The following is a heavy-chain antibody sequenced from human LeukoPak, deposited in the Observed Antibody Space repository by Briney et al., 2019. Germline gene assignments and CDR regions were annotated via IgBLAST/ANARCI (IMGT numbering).Heavy chain of an antibody. CDR1: GGSTSSYY. V-gene: IGHV4-59*08. CDR2: IFYSGRT. Sequence: PSETLSLTRTVSGGSTSSYYWSWMRQPPGKGLEWIGYIFYSGRTNYNPSLKSRLTISVDTSKNQFFLKLSSVTAADTAVYYCARPYSSGWYGAFDIWGQGTMVTVSS. CDR3: ARPYSSGWYGAFDI. D-gene: IGHD6-19*01. J-gene: IGHJ3*02.